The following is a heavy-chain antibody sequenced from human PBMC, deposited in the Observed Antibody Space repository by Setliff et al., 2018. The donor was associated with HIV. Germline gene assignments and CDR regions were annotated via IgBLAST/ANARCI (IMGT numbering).Heavy chain of an antibody. J-gene: IGHJ4*02. CDR1: GFTFSNAW. Sequence: GGSLRLSCAASGFTFSNAWMSWVRQAPGKGLEWVGRMKRKDVGDTTEYAASVIGRFTISRDDSKNSLYLQMNSLKTEDTAVYYCARDSAASSLDWGQGTLVTVSS. CDR2: MKRKDVGDTT. V-gene: IGHV3-72*01. CDR3: ARDSAASSLD. D-gene: IGHD2-15*01.